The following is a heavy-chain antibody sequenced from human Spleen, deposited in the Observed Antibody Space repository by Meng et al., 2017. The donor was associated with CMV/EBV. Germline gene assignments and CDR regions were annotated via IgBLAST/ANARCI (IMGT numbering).Heavy chain of an antibody. V-gene: IGHV3-23*01. J-gene: IGHJ4*02. Sequence: GESLKISCAASGFTFGSFTMSWVRQAPGKGLEWVSTISTSGDNTYYTDSVRGRFTISRDNSKNTLYLQMNSLRAEDTAVYFCANRNHEGNLDYWGQGTLVTVSS. D-gene: IGHD2/OR15-2a*01. CDR1: GFTFGSFT. CDR2: ISTSGDNT. CDR3: ANRNHEGNLDY.